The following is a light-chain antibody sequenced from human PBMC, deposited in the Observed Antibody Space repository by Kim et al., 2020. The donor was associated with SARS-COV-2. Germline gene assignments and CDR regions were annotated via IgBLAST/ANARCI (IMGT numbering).Light chain of an antibody. Sequence: SPGERVTLSCRASQSVSSSYLAWYQQKPGQAPRLLIYGASNRAAGIPDRFSGSGSGTDFTLTISRLEPQDFAVYYCQQFGNPPLYTFGQGTKLEI. CDR3: QQFGNPPLYT. CDR2: GAS. CDR1: QSVSSSY. V-gene: IGKV3-20*01. J-gene: IGKJ2*01.